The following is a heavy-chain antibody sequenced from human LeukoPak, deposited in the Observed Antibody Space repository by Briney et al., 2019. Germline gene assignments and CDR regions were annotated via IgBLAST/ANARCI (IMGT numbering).Heavy chain of an antibody. Sequence: GGSLRLSCAASGFTFSNYGMHWVRQAPGKGLEWVAVISYDGSNKYYAESVKGRFTISRDNSKNTVYLQMNSLRAEDTAVYYCARGDTYCGGDCYSFDYWGQGTLVTVSS. CDR1: GFTFSNYG. CDR2: ISYDGSNK. J-gene: IGHJ4*02. CDR3: ARGDTYCGGDCYSFDY. V-gene: IGHV3-30*03. D-gene: IGHD2-21*02.